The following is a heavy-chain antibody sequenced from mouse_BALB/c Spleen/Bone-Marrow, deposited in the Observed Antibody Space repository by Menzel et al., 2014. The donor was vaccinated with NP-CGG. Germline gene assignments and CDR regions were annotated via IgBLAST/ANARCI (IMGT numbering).Heavy chain of an antibody. CDR3: ARSYGYERSWFAY. D-gene: IGHD2-2*01. Sequence: EVQVVESGPELVKPGASVKISCKTSGYTFTEYTMHWVKQSHGKSLEWIGGINPNNGGTSYNQKFKGKATLTVDKSSSTAYMELRSLTSEDSAAYYCARSYGYERSWFAYWGQGTLVTVSA. CDR2: INPNNGGT. V-gene: IGHV1-18*01. CDR1: GYTFTEYT. J-gene: IGHJ3*01.